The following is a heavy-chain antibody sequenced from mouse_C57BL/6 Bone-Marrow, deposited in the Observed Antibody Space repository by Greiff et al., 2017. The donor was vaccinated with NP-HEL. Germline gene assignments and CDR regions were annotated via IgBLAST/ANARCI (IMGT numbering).Heavy chain of an antibody. CDR1: GYTFTSYW. J-gene: IGHJ2*01. V-gene: IGHV1-64*01. D-gene: IGHD1-1*01. Sequence: QVQLQQPGAELVKPGASVKLSCKASGYTFTSYWMHWVKQRPGQGLEWIGMIHPNSGSTNYNEKFKSKATLTVDKSSSTAYMQLSSLTSEDSAVYYCARPPICCYGSCYVDDWGQGTTLTVSS. CDR2: IHPNSGST. CDR3: ARPPICCYGSCYVDD.